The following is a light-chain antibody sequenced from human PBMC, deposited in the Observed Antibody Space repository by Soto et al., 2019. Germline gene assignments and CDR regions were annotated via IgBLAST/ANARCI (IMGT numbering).Light chain of an antibody. Sequence: DIQMTQSPSSLSASVGDRVAITCRASQNIRNYLNWYQQKPGKAPKVLIYGAASLQSGVPSRFSGSGSGTNFTLTINSLQPEDYAIYYCQQSYNIQALTFGGGTKVEIK. V-gene: IGKV1-39*01. CDR3: QQSYNIQALT. J-gene: IGKJ4*01. CDR2: GAA. CDR1: QNIRNY.